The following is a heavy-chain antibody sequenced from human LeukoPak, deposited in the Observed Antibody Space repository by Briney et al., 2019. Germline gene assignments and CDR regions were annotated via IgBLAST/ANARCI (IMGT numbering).Heavy chain of an antibody. V-gene: IGHV4-39*01. Sequence: AETLSLTCTVSGGSISSSSYYWGWIRQPPGKGLEWIGCIYYTGSTYYNPSLKSRVTISVDTSKNQFSLKLTSVTAADTAVYYCARAPGTTFDYWGHGNMVTVSS. CDR3: ARAPGTTFDY. J-gene: IGHJ4*01. CDR1: GGSISSSSYY. CDR2: IYYTGST. D-gene: IGHD4-17*01.